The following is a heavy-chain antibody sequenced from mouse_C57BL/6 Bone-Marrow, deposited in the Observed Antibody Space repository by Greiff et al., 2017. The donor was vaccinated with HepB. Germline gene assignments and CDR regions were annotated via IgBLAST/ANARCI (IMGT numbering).Heavy chain of an antibody. Sequence: EVQRVESGGGLVQPGESLKLSCESTEYEFPSHDMSWVRKTPEKRLELVAAINSDGGSTYYPDTMERRFIISRDNTKKTLYLQMSSLRSEDTALYYCARQSSYYGSTYFDYWGQGTTLTVSS. J-gene: IGHJ2*01. V-gene: IGHV5-2*01. CDR3: ARQSSYYGSTYFDY. CDR1: EYEFPSHD. D-gene: IGHD1-1*01. CDR2: INSDGGST.